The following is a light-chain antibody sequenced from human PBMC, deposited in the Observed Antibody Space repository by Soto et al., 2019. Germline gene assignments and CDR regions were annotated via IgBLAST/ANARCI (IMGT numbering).Light chain of an antibody. V-gene: IGKV3-15*01. Sequence: VMTQSPATLSVSPGEGATLSCRASQSVSSKLAWYQQKPGQAPRLLIYGASTRATGIPARFSGSGSGTEFTLIISSLQSEDSAVYYCQQYNSWLWTFGQGTKVDIK. CDR3: QQYNSWLWT. J-gene: IGKJ1*01. CDR1: QSVSSK. CDR2: GAS.